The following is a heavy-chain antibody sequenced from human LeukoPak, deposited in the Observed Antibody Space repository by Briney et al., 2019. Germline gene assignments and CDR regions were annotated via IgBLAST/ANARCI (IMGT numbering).Heavy chain of an antibody. CDR3: ASRVLGATNPFDY. J-gene: IGHJ4*02. CDR2: ISGSGGST. V-gene: IGHV3-23*01. Sequence: GSLRLSSAASGFTSSSYGMSWVRQAPGKGLETISAISGSGGSTYYADSMKGRFTISRDNSNNTLYLQMNSLIVEDTAVYYCASRVLGATNPFDYWGQGTLVTVSS. CDR1: GFTSSSYG. D-gene: IGHD1-26*01.